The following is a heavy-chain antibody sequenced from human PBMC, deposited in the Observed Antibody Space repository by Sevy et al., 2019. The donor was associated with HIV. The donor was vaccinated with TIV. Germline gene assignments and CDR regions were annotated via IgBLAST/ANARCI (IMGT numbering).Heavy chain of an antibody. CDR3: AREGVGGYSYSLDY. V-gene: IGHV3-64*02. Sequence: GGSLRLSCAASGFSFSSYALHWVRQAPGKGLEYVSAISSNGGSIYYADSVKGRFTISRDNSKNTLYLQMGSLRAEDMAVYYWAREGVGGYSYSLDYWGQRTLVTVSS. CDR1: GFSFSSYA. J-gene: IGHJ4*02. D-gene: IGHD5-18*01. CDR2: ISSNGGSI.